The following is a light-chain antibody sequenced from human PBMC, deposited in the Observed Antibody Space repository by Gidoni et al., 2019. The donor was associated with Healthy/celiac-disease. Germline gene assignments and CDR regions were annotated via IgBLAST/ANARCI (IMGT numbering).Light chain of an antibody. J-gene: IGKJ4*01. V-gene: IGKV4-1*01. Sequence: DLVMTQSPDSLAVALGEQATINCKSSQSVLYSSTHKNYLAWYQQKPGQPPKLFIYWASTREAGVPDRFSGSGSGTDFTLTISSLQAEDVAVYYCQKYYSTLLTFGGGTKVEIK. CDR2: WAS. CDR1: QSVLYSSTHKNY. CDR3: QKYYSTLLT.